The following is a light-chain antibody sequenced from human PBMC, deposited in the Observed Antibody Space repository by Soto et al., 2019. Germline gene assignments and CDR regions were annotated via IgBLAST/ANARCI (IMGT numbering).Light chain of an antibody. V-gene: IGLV2-14*03. CDR2: DVN. CDR1: SSDIGAYNF. J-gene: IGLJ2*01. Sequence: QSALTQPASVSGSPGQSITISCTGTSSDIGAYNFVSWYQQPPGTAPKLMLYDVNIRPSGVSNRFSGSKSGNTASLTISGLQAEDEADYYCTSWTTSTTMIFGGGTKLTVL. CDR3: TSWTTSTTMI.